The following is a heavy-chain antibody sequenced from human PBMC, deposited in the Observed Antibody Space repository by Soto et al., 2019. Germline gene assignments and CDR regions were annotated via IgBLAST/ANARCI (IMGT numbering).Heavy chain of an antibody. CDR2: IWYDGSNK. Sequence: GGSLRLFCAASGFTFSSYGMHWVRQAPGKGLEWVAVIWYDGSNKYYADSVKGRFTISRDNSKNTLYLQMNSLRAEDTAVYYCAREHGGSYYYYGMDVWGQGTTGTV. J-gene: IGHJ6*02. V-gene: IGHV3-33*01. D-gene: IGHD4-17*01. CDR1: GFTFSSYG. CDR3: AREHGGSYYYYGMDV.